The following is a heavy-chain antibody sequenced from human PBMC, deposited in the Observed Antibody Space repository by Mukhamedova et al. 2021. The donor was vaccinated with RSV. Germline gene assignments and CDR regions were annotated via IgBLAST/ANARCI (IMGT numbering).Heavy chain of an antibody. J-gene: IGHJ4*02. D-gene: IGHD6-19*01. V-gene: IGHV3-30-3*02. CDR3: AKESPQYSSGWYSYY. Sequence: AECMGGRFTISRDNSKNTLYLQMNSLRAEDTAVYYCAKESPQYSSGWYSYYWGQGTLVTVSS.